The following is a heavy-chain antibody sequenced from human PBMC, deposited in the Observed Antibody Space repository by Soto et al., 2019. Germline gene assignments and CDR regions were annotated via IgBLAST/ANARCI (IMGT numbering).Heavy chain of an antibody. CDR3: ASIGEFYGTGSYDHSYDFDI. J-gene: IGHJ3*02. Sequence: GGSLRLSCAASGFAFSDYYMSWVRQAPGKGLEWIAYSSSTAAVIYYADSVQGRFTISRDNPKNSLHLQMDSLRPEDTAVYYCASIGEFYGTGSYDHSYDFDIWGQGTLVTVSS. V-gene: IGHV3-11*01. CDR2: SSSTAAVI. D-gene: IGHD3-10*01. CDR1: GFAFSDYY.